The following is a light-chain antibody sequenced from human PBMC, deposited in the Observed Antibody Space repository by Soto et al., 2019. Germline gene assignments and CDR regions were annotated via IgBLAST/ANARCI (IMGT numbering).Light chain of an antibody. V-gene: IGKV3-20*01. CDR3: QQYGSSPGT. Sequence: IVLTQSPGTLSLSPGETATLSCRASQSVTTQLAWYQQKRGRAPRLIIHGASRRATGIPDRFTGSGSGTDFALTISRVEPQDIAVYFCQQYGSSPGTFGQGTKVDIK. CDR2: GAS. CDR1: QSVTTQ. J-gene: IGKJ1*01.